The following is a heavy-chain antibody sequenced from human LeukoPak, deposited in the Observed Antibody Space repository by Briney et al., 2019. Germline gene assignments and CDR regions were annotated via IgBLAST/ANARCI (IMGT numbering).Heavy chain of an antibody. D-gene: IGHD5-12*01. CDR1: GFTFNRHW. Sequence: GGSLRLSCAASGFTFNRHWMSWVRQAPQKGLDWVANIKQDGSETYYVDSVKGRFTISRDNAENSLYLQMDSLRADDTAVYFCARVGSGYDIPHFDYWGQGTLLTVSS. CDR3: ARVGSGYDIPHFDY. V-gene: IGHV3-7*01. CDR2: IKQDGSET. J-gene: IGHJ4*02.